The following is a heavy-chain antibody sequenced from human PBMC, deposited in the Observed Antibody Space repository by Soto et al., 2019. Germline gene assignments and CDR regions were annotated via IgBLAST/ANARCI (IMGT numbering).Heavy chain of an antibody. Sequence: PSETLSLTCTVSGGSISIGDYYWSCIRQPPGKGLEWIGYIYYSGSTYYNPSLKSRVTISVDTSKNQFSLKLSSVTAADTAVYYCAREQMIVVVFDYWGQGTLVTVSS. D-gene: IGHD3-22*01. CDR3: AREQMIVVVFDY. J-gene: IGHJ4*02. CDR1: GGSISIGDYY. CDR2: IYYSGST. V-gene: IGHV4-30-4*01.